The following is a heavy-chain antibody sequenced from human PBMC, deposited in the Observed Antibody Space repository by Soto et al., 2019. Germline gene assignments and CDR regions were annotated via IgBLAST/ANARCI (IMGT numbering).Heavy chain of an antibody. Sequence: GGSLRLSCAASGFTFSNAWMNWVRQAPGKGLEWGGRIKSKTDGGTTDYAAPVKGRFTISRDDSKNTLYLQMNSLKTEATAVYYCTTAPGRIVRAPDYWGQGPLVTLSS. CDR2: IKSKTDGGTT. CDR3: TTAPGRIVRAPDY. D-gene: IGHD1-26*01. J-gene: IGHJ4*02. V-gene: IGHV3-15*07. CDR1: GFTFSNAW.